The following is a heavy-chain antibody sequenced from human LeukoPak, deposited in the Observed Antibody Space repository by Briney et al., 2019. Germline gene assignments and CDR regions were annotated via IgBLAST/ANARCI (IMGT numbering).Heavy chain of an antibody. CDR1: GFTFSSCA. V-gene: IGHV3-30-3*01. CDR3: ARGVVPAACFDY. Sequence: GSLRLSCAASGFTFSSCAMHWVRRAPGKGLEWVAVISYDGSNKYYADSVKGRFTISRDNSKNTLYLQMNSLRAEDTAVYYCARGVVPAACFDYWGQGTLVTVSS. D-gene: IGHD2-2*01. J-gene: IGHJ4*02. CDR2: ISYDGSNK.